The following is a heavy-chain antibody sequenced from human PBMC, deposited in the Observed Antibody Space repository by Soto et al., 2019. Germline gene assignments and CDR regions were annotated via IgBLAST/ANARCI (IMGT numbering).Heavy chain of an antibody. Sequence: QITLKTSGPTLVKPTQTLTLTCTLSGFSLSTSGLCVCWFRQPPGEALEWLALIYWNYDKGYSPSLKRMVTITTVASKNQVVVTMTNMYHVDTADNYCAHVTYGSLAFWGQGTLVTVSS. CDR2: IYWNYDK. V-gene: IGHV2-5*01. D-gene: IGHD4-17*01. CDR3: AHVTYGSLAF. CDR1: GFSLSTSGLC. J-gene: IGHJ4*02.